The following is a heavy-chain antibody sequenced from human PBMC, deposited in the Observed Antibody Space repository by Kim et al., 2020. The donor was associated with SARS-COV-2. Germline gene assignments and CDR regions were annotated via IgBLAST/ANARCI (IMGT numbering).Heavy chain of an antibody. V-gene: IGHV1-69*01. J-gene: IGHJ4*02. D-gene: IGHD1-26*01. CDR3: ASEPYSGSYEPFDY. Sequence: AQKFQGRVTITADESTGTAYMELGSLRSEDTAVYYCASEPYSGSYEPFDYWGQGTLVTVSS.